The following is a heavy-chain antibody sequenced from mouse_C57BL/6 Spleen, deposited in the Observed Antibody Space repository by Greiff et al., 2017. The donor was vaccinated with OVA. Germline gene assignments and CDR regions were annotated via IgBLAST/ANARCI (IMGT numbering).Heavy chain of an antibody. CDR1: GYTFTDYY. CDR3: ARGGYDYPWFAY. D-gene: IGHD2-4*01. Sequence: QVHVKQSGAELVRPGASVKLSCKASGYTFTDYYINWVKQRPGQGLEWIARIYPGSGNTYYNEKFKGKATLTAEKSSSTAYMQLSSLTSEDSAVYFCARGGYDYPWFAYWGQGTLVTVSA. CDR2: IYPGSGNT. V-gene: IGHV1-76*01. J-gene: IGHJ3*01.